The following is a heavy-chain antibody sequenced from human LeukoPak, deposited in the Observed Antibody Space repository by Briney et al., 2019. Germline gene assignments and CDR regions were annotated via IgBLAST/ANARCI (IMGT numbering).Heavy chain of an antibody. CDR2: INSDGGGP. J-gene: IGHJ4*02. V-gene: IGHV3-74*01. D-gene: IGHD1-14*01. CDR1: GFTFSNYW. Sequence: GGSLRLSCVASGFTFSNYWMHWVRQAPEKGLMWVSKINSDGGGPDYADSVKGRFIISRDNAKNTLYLQMNSLRAEDTAVYYCARDVYGLGDYWGQGTLVTVSS. CDR3: ARDVYGLGDY.